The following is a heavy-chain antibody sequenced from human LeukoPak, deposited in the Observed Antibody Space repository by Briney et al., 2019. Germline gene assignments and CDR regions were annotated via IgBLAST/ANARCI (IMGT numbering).Heavy chain of an antibody. CDR1: GGFINSYY. D-gene: IGHD3-22*01. CDR3: ARESSSTYYLDAFDM. Sequence: SETLSLTCTVSGGFINSYYWSWIRQPAGKGLEWIGRIYIGGSTIYNPSLKSRVTISVDTSKNQFSLKLTSVTAADTAVYYCARESSSTYYLDAFDMWGQGTMVTVSS. V-gene: IGHV4-4*07. J-gene: IGHJ3*02. CDR2: IYIGGST.